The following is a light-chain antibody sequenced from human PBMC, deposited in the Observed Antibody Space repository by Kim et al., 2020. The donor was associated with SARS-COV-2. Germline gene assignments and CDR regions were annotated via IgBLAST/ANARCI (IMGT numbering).Light chain of an antibody. CDR2: VAS. Sequence: SNYLAWFQQKSGQAPRLLIYVASSRATGIPDRFSGSGSGTDFTLTISRLEPEDFAVYYCQQYGSSPYTFGQGTKLEI. J-gene: IGKJ2*01. CDR1: SNY. CDR3: QQYGSSPYT. V-gene: IGKV3-20*01.